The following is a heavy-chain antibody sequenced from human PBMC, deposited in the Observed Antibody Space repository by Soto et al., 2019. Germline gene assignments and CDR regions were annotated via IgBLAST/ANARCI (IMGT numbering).Heavy chain of an antibody. V-gene: IGHV1-69*04. CDR1: GGTFSSYT. CDR2: IIPILGIA. CDR3: ARDTSTRGLNDAALDI. J-gene: IGHJ3*02. Sequence: ASVKVSCKASGGTFSSYTISWVRQAPGQGLEWMGRIIPILGIANYAQKFQGRVTITADKSTSTAYMELSSLRSEDTAVYYCARDTSTRGLNDAALDIWGEGTMVTV. D-gene: IGHD5-12*01.